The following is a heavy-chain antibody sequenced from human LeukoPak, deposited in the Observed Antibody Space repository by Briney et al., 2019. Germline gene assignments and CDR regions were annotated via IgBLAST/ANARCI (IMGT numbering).Heavy chain of an antibody. CDR2: IIPIFGTA. CDR3: ARGYGDYAVAFDI. V-gene: IGHV1-69*05. CDR1: GGTFSSYA. D-gene: IGHD4-17*01. Sequence: SVKVSCKASGGTFSSYAISWVRQAPGQGLEWMGRIIPIFGTANYAQKFQGRVTITTDESTSTAYMELSSLRSEDTAVYYCARGYGDYAVAFDIWGQGTMVTVSS. J-gene: IGHJ3*02.